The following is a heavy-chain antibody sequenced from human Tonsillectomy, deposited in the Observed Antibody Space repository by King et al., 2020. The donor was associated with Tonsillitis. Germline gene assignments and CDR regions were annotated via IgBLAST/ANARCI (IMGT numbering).Heavy chain of an antibody. J-gene: IGHJ5*02. V-gene: IGHV4-38-2*01. CDR3: ARSALKDNWFDP. CDR1: GSSISSGYY. Sequence: VQLQESGPGLVKPSETLSLTCAVSGSSISSGYYWGWIRQPPGKGLEWIGNIYHSGSTYYNPSLKSRVTISVDTSKNQFSLKLSSVTAADTAVYYCARSALKDNWFDPWGQGTLVTVSS. D-gene: IGHD4/OR15-4a*01. CDR2: IYHSGST.